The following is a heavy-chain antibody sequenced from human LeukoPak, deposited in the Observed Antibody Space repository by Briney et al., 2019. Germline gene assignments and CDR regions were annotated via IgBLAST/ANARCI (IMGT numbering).Heavy chain of an antibody. CDR2: IYPGNSDT. V-gene: IGHV5-51*01. D-gene: IGHD3-10*01. Sequence: GESLKISCNGSGYXFTSYWICWVRQMPGKGLEWMGIIYPGNSDTRYSPSFQGQVTVSADKSISTAYLQWSSLKASDTAMYYCARPKGRGDAFDIWGHGTMVTVSS. CDR1: GYXFTSYW. J-gene: IGHJ3*02. CDR3: ARPKGRGDAFDI.